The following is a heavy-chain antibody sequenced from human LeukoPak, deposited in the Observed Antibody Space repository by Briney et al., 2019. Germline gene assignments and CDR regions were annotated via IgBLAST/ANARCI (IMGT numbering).Heavy chain of an antibody. CDR2: ISAYNGNT. D-gene: IGHD4-11*01. CDR1: GYTFTSYG. Sequence: ASVKVSCKASGYTFTSYGISWVRQAPRQGLEWMGWISAYNGNTNYAQKLQGRVTMTTDTSTSTAYMELRSLRSDDTAVYYCAREGSTVAYYYYYYMDVWGKGTTVTVSS. V-gene: IGHV1-18*01. CDR3: AREGSTVAYYYYYYMDV. J-gene: IGHJ6*03.